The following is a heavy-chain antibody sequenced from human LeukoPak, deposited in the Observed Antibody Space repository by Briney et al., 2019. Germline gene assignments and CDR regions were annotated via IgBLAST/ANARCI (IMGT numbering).Heavy chain of an antibody. V-gene: IGHV4-59*01. CDR2: IYYTGGI. CDR1: VDSMSRYY. J-gene: IGHJ4*02. D-gene: IGHD3-16*01. Sequence: SETLSLTCTLSVDSMSRYYWIWIPQPPGKGLECIGYIYYTGGINYNPSLKSRVTISVDTSKNQFSLKLSSVTAADTAVYYCARAGAGNEYVGLFDYWGQGTLVTVSS. CDR3: ARAGAGNEYVGLFDY.